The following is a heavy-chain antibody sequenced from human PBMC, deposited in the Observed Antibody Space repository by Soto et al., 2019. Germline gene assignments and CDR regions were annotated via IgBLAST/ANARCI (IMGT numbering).Heavy chain of an antibody. V-gene: IGHV3-7*01. J-gene: IGHJ4*02. D-gene: IGHD2-2*01. Sequence: EVHLVESGGGLVQPGGSLRLSCVVSVLAFSTYWMSWVRQAPGKGLEWVANINQDGSESYYVDSVKGRLTISTDNAKNSLYLQMTSLRADDTAVYYCPRPARESKSPSCANCVQGTLVTVSS. CDR3: PRPARESKSPSCAN. CDR2: INQDGSES. CDR1: VLAFSTYW.